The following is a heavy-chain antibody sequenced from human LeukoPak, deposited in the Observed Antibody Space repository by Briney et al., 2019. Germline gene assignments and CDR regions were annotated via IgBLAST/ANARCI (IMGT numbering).Heavy chain of an antibody. CDR1: GGSFSGYY. V-gene: IGHV4-34*01. CDR2: TNHSGST. J-gene: IGHJ4*02. D-gene: IGHD6-19*01. CDR3: ARQWLGSSLFDY. Sequence: SETLSLTCAVYGGSFSGYYWSWIRQPPGKGLEWIGETNHSGSTNYNPSLRGRVTVSVHTSKNQLSLKLSSVTAADTAVYYCARQWLGSSLFDYWGQGILVTVSS.